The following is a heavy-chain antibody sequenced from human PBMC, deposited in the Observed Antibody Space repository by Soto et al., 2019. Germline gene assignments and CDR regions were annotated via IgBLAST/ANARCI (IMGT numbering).Heavy chain of an antibody. V-gene: IGHV3-21*01. CDR2: ISSSSSYI. CDR1: GFTFSSYS. D-gene: IGHD3-22*01. Sequence: GGSLRLSCAASGFTFSSYSMNWVRQAPGKGLEWVSSISSSSSYIYYADSVKGRFTISRDNAKNSLYLQMNSLRAEDTAVYYCAREGAESYYYDSSGSHNWFDPWGQGTLVTVSS. CDR3: AREGAESYYYDSSGSHNWFDP. J-gene: IGHJ5*02.